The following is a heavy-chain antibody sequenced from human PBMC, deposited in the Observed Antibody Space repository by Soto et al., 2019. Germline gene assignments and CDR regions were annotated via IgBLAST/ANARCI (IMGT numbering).Heavy chain of an antibody. J-gene: IGHJ5*02. CDR3: AKVDSSSWYHNWYDP. CDR2: ISWNSGSI. D-gene: IGHD6-13*01. V-gene: IGHV3-9*01. CDR1: GFTFDDYA. Sequence: DVQLVESGGGLVQPGRSLRLSCAASGFTFDDYAMHWVRQVPGKGLEWVSGISWNSGSIGYADSVKGRFTISRDNAKNSLYLQMNRRRADDTALYYCAKVDSSSWYHNWYDPRGQGTLVTVSS.